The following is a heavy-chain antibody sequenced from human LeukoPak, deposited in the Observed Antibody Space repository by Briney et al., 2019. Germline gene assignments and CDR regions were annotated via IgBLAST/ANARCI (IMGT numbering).Heavy chain of an antibody. D-gene: IGHD4/OR15-4a*01. J-gene: IGHJ4*02. CDR1: GFTFSSYS. V-gene: IGHV3-7*01. Sequence: GGSLRLSCAASGFTFSSYSMNWVRQAPGKGLEWVADIKQDGSERYYVDSVKGRFTISRDNAKNSLYLQIDSLRAEDTAVYYWTIETYRRFDYWGQGTLVTVSS. CDR2: IKQDGSER. CDR3: TIETYRRFDY.